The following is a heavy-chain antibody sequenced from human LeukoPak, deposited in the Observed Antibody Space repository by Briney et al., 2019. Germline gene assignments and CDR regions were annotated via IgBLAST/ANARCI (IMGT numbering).Heavy chain of an antibody. CDR3: ARDWLSKYYFDY. CDR2: ISYDGSNK. J-gene: IGHJ4*02. CDR1: EFTFSSYA. V-gene: IGHV3-30-3*01. Sequence: GRSLRLSCAASEFTFSSYAMHWVRQAPGKGLEWVAVISYDGSNKYYADSVKGRFTISRDNSKNTLYLQMNSLRAEDTAVYYCARDWLSKYYFDYWGQGTLVTVSS. D-gene: IGHD6-19*01.